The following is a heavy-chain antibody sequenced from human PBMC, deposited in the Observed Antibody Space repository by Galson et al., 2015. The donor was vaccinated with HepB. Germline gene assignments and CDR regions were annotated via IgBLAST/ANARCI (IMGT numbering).Heavy chain of an antibody. CDR2: IIPIFGTA. Sequence: SVKVSCKASGGTFSSYAISWVRQAPGQGLEWMGGIIPIFGTANYAQKFQGRVTITADESTSTAYVELSSLRSEDTAVYYRARLPDEERFPSPVTDYWGQGTLVTVSS. V-gene: IGHV1-69*13. CDR3: ARLPDEERFPSPVTDY. J-gene: IGHJ4*02. CDR1: GGTFSSYA. D-gene: IGHD1-1*01.